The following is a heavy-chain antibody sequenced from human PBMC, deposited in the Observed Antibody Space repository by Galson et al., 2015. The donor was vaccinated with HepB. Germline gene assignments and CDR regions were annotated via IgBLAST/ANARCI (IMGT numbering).Heavy chain of an antibody. D-gene: IGHD2-15*01. J-gene: IGHJ4*02. CDR2: ISSSSSYI. Sequence: SLRLSCAASGFTFTSYSMNWVRQAPGKGLEWVSSISSSSSYIYYADSVKGRFTISRDNAKNSLYLQMNSLRAEDTAVYYCARDLGGGTPSHFDYWGQGTLVTVSS. V-gene: IGHV3-21*01. CDR3: ARDLGGGTPSHFDY. CDR1: GFTFTSYS.